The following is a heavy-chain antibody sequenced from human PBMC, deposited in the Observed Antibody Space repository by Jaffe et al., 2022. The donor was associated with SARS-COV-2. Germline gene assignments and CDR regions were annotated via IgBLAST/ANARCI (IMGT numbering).Heavy chain of an antibody. CDR3: AKPDGYYGSGSYANLYYYYYGMDV. CDR1: GFTFSSYA. V-gene: IGHV3-23*01. Sequence: EVQLLESGGGLVQPGGSLRLSCAASGFTFSSYAMSWVRQAPGKGLEWVSAISGSGGSTYYADSVKGRFTISRDNSKNTLYLQMNSLRAEDTAVYYCAKPDGYYGSGSYANLYYYYYGMDVWGQGTTVTVSS. D-gene: IGHD3-10*01. J-gene: IGHJ6*02. CDR2: ISGSGGST.